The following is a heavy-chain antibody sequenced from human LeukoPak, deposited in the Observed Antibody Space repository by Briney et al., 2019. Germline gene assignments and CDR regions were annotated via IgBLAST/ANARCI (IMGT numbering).Heavy chain of an antibody. Sequence: GGCLRLSCAASGFTFSGYWISWVRQAPGKGLEWVANMKPDGSARYYGDSVEGRFTISRDNAKNSLYLQMNSLRAEDTAVYYCARWGGGFDYWGQGTLVTVSS. D-gene: IGHD3-16*01. CDR3: ARWGGGFDY. V-gene: IGHV3-7*04. CDR1: GFTFSGYW. J-gene: IGHJ4*02. CDR2: MKPDGSAR.